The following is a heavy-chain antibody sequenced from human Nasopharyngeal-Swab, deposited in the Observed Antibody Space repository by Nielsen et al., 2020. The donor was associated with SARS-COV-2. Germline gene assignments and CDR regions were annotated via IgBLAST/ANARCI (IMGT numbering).Heavy chain of an antibody. J-gene: IGHJ6*02. D-gene: IGHD5-12*01. Sequence: SVKVSCKASGGTFSSYAISWVRQAPGQGLEWMGGIIPIFGTANYAQKFQGRVTITADESTSTAYMELSSLRSEDTAVYYCARAAPSGSMRGFGMDVWGQGTTVTVSS. CDR2: IIPIFGTA. CDR3: ARAAPSGSMRGFGMDV. V-gene: IGHV1-69*13. CDR1: GGTFSSYA.